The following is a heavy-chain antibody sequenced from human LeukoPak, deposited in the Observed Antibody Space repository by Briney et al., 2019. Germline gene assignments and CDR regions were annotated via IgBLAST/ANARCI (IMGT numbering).Heavy chain of an antibody. Sequence: PGGSLRLSCAASGFTFSSYWMHWVRQAPGKGLVWVSRINSDGSSTSYADSVKGRFTISRDNAKNTLYLQMNSLRAEDTAVYYCARGSPSYYGSGEIIDYWGQGTLVTVSS. CDR1: GFTFSSYW. CDR3: ARGSPSYYGSGEIIDY. CDR2: INSDGSST. V-gene: IGHV3-74*01. J-gene: IGHJ4*02. D-gene: IGHD3-10*01.